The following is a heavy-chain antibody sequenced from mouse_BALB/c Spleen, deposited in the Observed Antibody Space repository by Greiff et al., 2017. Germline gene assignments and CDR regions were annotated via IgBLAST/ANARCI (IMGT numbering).Heavy chain of an antibody. J-gene: IGHJ4*01. Sequence: QVQLQQSGAELAKPGASVKMSCKASGYTFTSYWMHWVKQRPGQGLEWIGYINPSTGYTEYNQKFKDKATLTADKSSSTAYMQLSSLTSEDSAVYYCARRVITTATEYAMDYWGQGTSVTVSS. D-gene: IGHD1-2*01. CDR2: INPSTGYT. CDR1: GYTFTSYW. CDR3: ARRVITTATEYAMDY. V-gene: IGHV1-7*01.